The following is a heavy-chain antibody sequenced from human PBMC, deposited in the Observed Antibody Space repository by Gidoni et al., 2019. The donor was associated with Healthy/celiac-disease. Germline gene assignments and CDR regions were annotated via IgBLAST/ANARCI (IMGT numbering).Heavy chain of an antibody. J-gene: IGHJ5*02. CDR3: ARDGYSSGWPVGWFDP. D-gene: IGHD6-19*01. Sequence: VPLVESGGGVVQPGRSLRVSCADSGFTFSSYGMLWVRQAPGQGLEWVAVIWYDGSNKYYADSVKGRFTISRDNSKNTLYLQMNSLRAEDTAVYYCARDGYSSGWPVGWFDPWGQGTLVTVSS. CDR2: IWYDGSNK. V-gene: IGHV3-33*08. CDR1: GFTFSSYG.